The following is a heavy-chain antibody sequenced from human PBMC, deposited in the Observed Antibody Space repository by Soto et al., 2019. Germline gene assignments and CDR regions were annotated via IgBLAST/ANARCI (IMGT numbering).Heavy chain of an antibody. Sequence: QVQLVESGGGVVQPGRSLRLSCAASGFTFSSYAMHWVRQAPGKGLEWVAVISYDGSNKYYADSVKGRFTISRDNSKNTLYVQMNSLRAEDTAVYYCARDEIFEGSTARAFDYWGQGTLVTVSS. J-gene: IGHJ4*02. V-gene: IGHV3-30-3*01. D-gene: IGHD5-18*01. CDR3: ARDEIFEGSTARAFDY. CDR1: GFTFSSYA. CDR2: ISYDGSNK.